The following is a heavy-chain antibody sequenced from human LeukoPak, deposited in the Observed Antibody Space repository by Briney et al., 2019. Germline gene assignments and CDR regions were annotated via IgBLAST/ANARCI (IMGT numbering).Heavy chain of an antibody. D-gene: IGHD1-26*01. CDR3: ARETYSGSGGWFDP. CDR2: IYYSGST. CDR1: GGSISSYY. Sequence: PSETLSLTCTVSGGSISSYYWSWIRQPPGKGLEWIGYIYYSGSTNYNPSLKSRVTISVDTSKNQFSLKLSSVTAADTAVYYCARETYSGSGGWFDPWGQGTLVTVSS. J-gene: IGHJ5*02. V-gene: IGHV4-59*01.